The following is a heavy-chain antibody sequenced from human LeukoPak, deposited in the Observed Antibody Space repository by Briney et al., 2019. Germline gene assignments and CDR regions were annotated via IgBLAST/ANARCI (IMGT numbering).Heavy chain of an antibody. CDR3: ATAFFDSRGYFFCY. D-gene: IGHD3-22*01. CDR1: GYTLTELS. CDR2: FDPEDGET. J-gene: IGHJ4*02. Sequence: GASVKVSCKVSGYTLTELSMHWVRQAPGKGLEWMGGFDPEDGETIYAQKFQGRVTMTEDTSTDTAYMELSSLRSEDTAVYYCATAFFDSRGYFFCYLGQGTLGTGSS. V-gene: IGHV1-24*01.